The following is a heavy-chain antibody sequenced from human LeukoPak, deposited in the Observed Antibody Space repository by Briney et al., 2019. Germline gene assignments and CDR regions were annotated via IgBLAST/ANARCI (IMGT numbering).Heavy chain of an antibody. CDR1: GYSFTSYD. CDR3: ARVLFGYGSCVY. J-gene: IGHJ4*02. V-gene: IGHV1-8*01. Sequence: ASVKVSCKASGYSFTSYDINWVRQATGQGLEWMGWMNPNSGNPGYAQKFQGRVTMTRNTSISTAYMELSSLRSEDTAVYYCARVLFGYGSCVYWGQGTLVTVSS. D-gene: IGHD3-10*01. CDR2: MNPNSGNP.